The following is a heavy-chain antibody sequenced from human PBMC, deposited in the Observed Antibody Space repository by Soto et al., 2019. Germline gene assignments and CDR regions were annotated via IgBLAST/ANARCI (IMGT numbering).Heavy chain of an antibody. CDR2: INPNSVGT. Sequence: ASVKVSCKASGYTFTGHYMHWVRQAPGQGLEWMGWINPNSVGTNYAQKFQGRVTMTRDTSTSTFHMELSSLTSEDTAVYYCAGLYHYDSSGYYDYWGQGTLVTVSS. CDR1: GYTFTGHY. J-gene: IGHJ4*02. CDR3: AGLYHYDSSGYYDY. V-gene: IGHV1-2*02. D-gene: IGHD3-22*01.